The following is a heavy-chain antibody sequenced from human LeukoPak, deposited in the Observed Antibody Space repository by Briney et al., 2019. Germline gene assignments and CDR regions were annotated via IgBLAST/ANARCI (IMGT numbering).Heavy chain of an antibody. D-gene: IGHD5-24*01. CDR3: AKAAADGYNSACDY. CDR2: ITWNSGSI. Sequence: GGSLRLSCAASGFTFDNYAMHWVRQAPGKGLEWVSSITWNSGSINYADSVEGRFTISRDNSKNSLYLQMNSLRAEDTALYYCAKAAADGYNSACDYWGQGTLVTVSS. V-gene: IGHV3-9*01. CDR1: GFTFDNYA. J-gene: IGHJ4*02.